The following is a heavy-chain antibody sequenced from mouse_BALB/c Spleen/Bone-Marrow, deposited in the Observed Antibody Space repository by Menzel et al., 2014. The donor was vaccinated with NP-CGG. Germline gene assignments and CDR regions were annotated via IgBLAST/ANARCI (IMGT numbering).Heavy chain of an antibody. J-gene: IGHJ4*01. CDR1: GYSFTGYN. CDR3: ARSDGINFAMDF. V-gene: IGHV1S135*01. CDR2: INPYYGST. D-gene: IGHD2-1*01. Sequence: LVESGPELVKPGASVKISCKTSGYSFTGYNMNWVTQRNGKSLEWIGNINPYYGSTGYNQRFKGKATLTVDKSSSTAFMHLKGLTSEDSAVYYCARSDGINFAMDFCGQGTSVTVTS.